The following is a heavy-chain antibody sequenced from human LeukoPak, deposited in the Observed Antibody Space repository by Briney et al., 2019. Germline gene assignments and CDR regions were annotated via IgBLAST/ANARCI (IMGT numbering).Heavy chain of an antibody. J-gene: IGHJ4*02. CDR3: ARAGPTTD. D-gene: IGHD1-26*01. V-gene: IGHV1-69*05. Sequence: ASVKVSCKASGGTFSSYAISWVRQAPGQGLEWMGRIIPIFGTANYAQKLQGRVTMTTDTSTSTAYMELRSLRSDDTAVYYCARAGPTTDWGQGTLVTVSS. CDR2: IIPIFGTA. CDR1: GGTFSSYA.